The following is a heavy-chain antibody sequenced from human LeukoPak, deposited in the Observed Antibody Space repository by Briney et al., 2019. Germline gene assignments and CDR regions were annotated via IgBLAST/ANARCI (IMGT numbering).Heavy chain of an antibody. Sequence: PGGSLRLSCAASGFTFSNAWMSWVRQAPGKGLEWVGRIKSKTDGGTTDYAAPVKGRFTISRDDSKNTLYLQMNSLKTEDTAVYYCARVGLDRRGYSGYEAFDYWGQGTLVTVSS. CDR2: IKSKTDGGTT. CDR1: GFTFSNAW. D-gene: IGHD5-12*01. V-gene: IGHV3-15*01. J-gene: IGHJ4*02. CDR3: ARVGLDRRGYSGYEAFDY.